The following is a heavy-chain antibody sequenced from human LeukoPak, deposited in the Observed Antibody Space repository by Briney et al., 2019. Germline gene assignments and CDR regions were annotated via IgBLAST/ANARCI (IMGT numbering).Heavy chain of an antibody. Sequence: GGSLRLSCAASGFTFSSYGMHWVRQAPGKGLEWVAVISYDGSDTYYVDSVKGRITISRDNSKNTLYLQMNSLRAEDTAVYYCAKYFIVQSYYGSGSYMYYGMDVWGPGTTVTVSS. CDR2: ISYDGSDT. V-gene: IGHV3-30*18. CDR1: GFTFSSYG. CDR3: AKYFIVQSYYGSGSYMYYGMDV. J-gene: IGHJ6*02. D-gene: IGHD3-10*01.